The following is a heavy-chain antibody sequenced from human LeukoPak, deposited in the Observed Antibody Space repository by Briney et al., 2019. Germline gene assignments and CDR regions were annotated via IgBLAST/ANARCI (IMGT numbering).Heavy chain of an antibody. CDR2: INWNGDST. V-gene: IGHV3-20*04. CDR1: GFAFDDYG. J-gene: IGHJ3*02. D-gene: IGHD6-19*01. Sequence: PGGSLRLSCAASGFAFDDYGMSWVRQAPGKGLEWVSAINWNGDSTGYADSVKGRFTISRDNAKKSLYLQMNSLRAEDTAVYYCARDRSSGWYIGGAFDIWGQGTMVTVSS. CDR3: ARDRSSGWYIGGAFDI.